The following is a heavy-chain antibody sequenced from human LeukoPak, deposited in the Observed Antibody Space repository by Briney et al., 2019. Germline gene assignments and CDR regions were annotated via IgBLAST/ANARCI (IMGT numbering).Heavy chain of an antibody. CDR2: ISWNSDSI. Sequence: GGSLRLSCAASGFTFEDYAIHWVRQAPGKGLEWVSGISWNSDSIGYADSVKGRFTISRDNAKKSLYLQMNSLRAEDTALYYCAKDNYGGNSLRYFDYWGQGTLVTVSS. V-gene: IGHV3-9*01. J-gene: IGHJ4*02. CDR3: AKDNYGGNSLRYFDY. D-gene: IGHD4-23*01. CDR1: GFTFEDYA.